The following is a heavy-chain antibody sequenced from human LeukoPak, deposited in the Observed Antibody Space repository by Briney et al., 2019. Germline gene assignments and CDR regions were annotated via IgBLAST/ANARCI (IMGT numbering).Heavy chain of an antibody. V-gene: IGHV3-30-3*01. J-gene: IGHJ4*02. CDR2: ISYDGSNK. CDR3: AREPYYYGSGSYYAH. CDR1: GFTFSSYA. D-gene: IGHD3-10*01. Sequence: GGSLRLSCAASGFTFSSYAMHWVRKAPGKGLEWVAVISYDGSNKYYADSVKGRFTISRDNSKNTLYLQMNSLRAEDTAVYYCAREPYYYGSGSYYAHWGQGTLVTVSS.